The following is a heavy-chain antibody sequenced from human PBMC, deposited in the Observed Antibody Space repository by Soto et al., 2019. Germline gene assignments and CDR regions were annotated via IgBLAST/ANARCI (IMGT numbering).Heavy chain of an antibody. CDR1: GYKFGNYW. CDR2: IYPGDWDT. V-gene: IGHV5-51*03. D-gene: IGHD2-15*01. Sequence: PGESLKISCEGSGYKFGNYWIGWVRQTPGKGLEWMGIIYPGDWDTVYNPSFQGQVTMSVDKYSNTAYLQWSSLQTADTGIYYCARRMGPSIGWPDPWGQGTQVTVSS. J-gene: IGHJ5*02. CDR3: ARRMGPSIGWPDP.